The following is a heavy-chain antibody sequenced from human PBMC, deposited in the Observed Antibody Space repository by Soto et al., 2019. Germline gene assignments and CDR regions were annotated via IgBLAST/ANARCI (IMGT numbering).Heavy chain of an antibody. CDR2: INAYNGNT. CDR3: ARGQPNPPNGYYYMDV. J-gene: IGHJ6*03. Sequence: ASVKVSCKASGYTFTSYGISWVRQAPGQRLEWMGWINAYNGNTNYAQKFQGRVTMTRDTSASTAYMELSSLRSEDTAVYYCARGQPNPPNGYYYMDVWGKGTTVTVSS. V-gene: IGHV1-18*01. CDR1: GYTFTSYG. D-gene: IGHD4-17*01.